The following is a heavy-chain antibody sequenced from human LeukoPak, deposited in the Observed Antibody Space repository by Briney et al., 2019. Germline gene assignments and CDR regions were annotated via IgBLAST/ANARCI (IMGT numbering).Heavy chain of an antibody. Sequence: GGSLRLSCAASGFTFSSYWMHWVRQSPGGGRVWASHINTDGRTTTYADSVKGRFTISRDNAKNTLYLQMNSLRAEDTAVYYCARDLGTTNWFDPWGQGTLVTVSS. V-gene: IGHV3-74*01. D-gene: IGHD1-26*01. CDR2: INTDGRTT. CDR3: ARDLGTTNWFDP. CDR1: GFTFSSYW. J-gene: IGHJ5*02.